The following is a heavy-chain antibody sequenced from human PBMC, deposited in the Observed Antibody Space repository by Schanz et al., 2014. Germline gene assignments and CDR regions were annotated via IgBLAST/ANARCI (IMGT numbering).Heavy chain of an antibody. J-gene: IGHJ4*02. D-gene: IGHD6-13*01. CDR2: IKHDGSVK. Sequence: EVQLVQSGGGLVQPGGSLRLSCAASGFTFSSYDVFWVRQAPGKGPEWVANIKHDGSVKDYVDSVEGRFTISRDNAKRSLFLQMNSLRVEDTAVYFCVSQTGSPNYWGQGTLXTVSS. V-gene: IGHV3-7*02. CDR3: VSQTGSPNY. CDR1: GFTFSSYD.